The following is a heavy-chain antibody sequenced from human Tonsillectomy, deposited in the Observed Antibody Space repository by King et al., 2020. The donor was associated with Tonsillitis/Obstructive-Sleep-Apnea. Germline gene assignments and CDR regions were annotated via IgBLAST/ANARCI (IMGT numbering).Heavy chain of an antibody. D-gene: IGHD1-26*01. CDR1: GLTFSSYW. CDR2: INSDGSST. Sequence: VQLVESGGGLVQPGGSLRLSCAASGLTFSSYWMHWVRQAPGKGLVWVSRINSDGSSTSYADSVKGRFTISRDNAKNTLYLQMNRLRAEDTAVYYCARESGSYYGGRWFDPWGQGTLVTVSS. CDR3: ARESGSYYGGRWFDP. V-gene: IGHV3-74*01. J-gene: IGHJ5*02.